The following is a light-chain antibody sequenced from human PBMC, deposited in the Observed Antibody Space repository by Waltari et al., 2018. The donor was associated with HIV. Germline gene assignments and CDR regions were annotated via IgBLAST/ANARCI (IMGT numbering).Light chain of an antibody. V-gene: IGLV1-47*01. CDR3: AASDGSLSGWL. J-gene: IGLJ3*02. CDR1: SSNIGSNS. Sequence: QSELTQPPSVSGTPGQRVTISCSGSSSNIGSNSVYWYQQLPGTAPKLLISRNNQRPSGVPDRFSASKSGTSASLAVGVLRAGDEADYFCAASDGSLSGWLFGGGTKLTVL. CDR2: RNN.